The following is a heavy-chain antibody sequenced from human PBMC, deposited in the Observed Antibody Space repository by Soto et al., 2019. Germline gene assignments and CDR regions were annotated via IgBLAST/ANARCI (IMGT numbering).Heavy chain of an antibody. CDR3: ARGFNGDDH. Sequence: QVQLVESGGGVVQPGRSLRLSCAASGFTFSSYGMHWVRQAPGKGLEWVAVIWYDGSNKYYADSVKGRFTISRDNSKNTLYLQMNSLRAEDTAVYYCARGFNGDDHWGQGTLVTVSS. CDR1: GFTFSSYG. CDR2: IWYDGSNK. J-gene: IGHJ1*01. D-gene: IGHD4-17*01. V-gene: IGHV3-33*01.